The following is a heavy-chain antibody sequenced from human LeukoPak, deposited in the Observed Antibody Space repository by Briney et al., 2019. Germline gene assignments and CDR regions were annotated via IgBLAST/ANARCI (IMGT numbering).Heavy chain of an antibody. CDR3: ARGLRYDSSGYYYGGALRTFDY. CDR1: GGSISSGGYS. V-gene: IGHV4-30-2*01. D-gene: IGHD3-22*01. Sequence: SETLSLTCAVSGGSISSGGYSWSWIRQPPGKGLEWIGYIYHSGSTYYNPSLKSRVTISVDTSKNQFSLKLSSVTAADTAVYYCARGLRYDSSGYYYGGALRTFDYWGQGTLVTVSS. CDR2: IYHSGST. J-gene: IGHJ4*02.